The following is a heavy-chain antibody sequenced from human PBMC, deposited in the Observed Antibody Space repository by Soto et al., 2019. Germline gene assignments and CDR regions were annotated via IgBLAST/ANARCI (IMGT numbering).Heavy chain of an antibody. J-gene: IGHJ4*02. D-gene: IGHD2-8*02. CDR1: GGTFSNYA. Sequence: QVQLVQSGAEVKKPGSSVKVSCRTSGGTFSNYAISWVRQAPGQGLEWMGGIVPIFGTATYAQKFQGRVTITADESTSTAYMELSSLRSDDTAVYYCASPTGKLVYWGQGTLVTVSS. V-gene: IGHV1-69*01. CDR2: IVPIFGTA. CDR3: ASPTGKLVY.